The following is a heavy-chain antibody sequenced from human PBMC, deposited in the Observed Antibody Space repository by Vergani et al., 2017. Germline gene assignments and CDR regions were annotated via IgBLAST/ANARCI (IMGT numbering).Heavy chain of an antibody. CDR2: VYARDSIT. Sequence: EVQLVQSGAEVKKPGESLKISCEGSGYTFTDYWVGWVRQKPGKGLEWMGVVYARDSITRYSLSFEGQVTISAYKSINTAYLEWDSLRAADSAMYYCVSRLWERQEVDYWAQGTLVTV. D-gene: IGHD1-26*01. CDR3: VSRLWERQEVDY. J-gene: IGHJ4*02. CDR1: GYTFTDYW. V-gene: IGHV5-51*01.